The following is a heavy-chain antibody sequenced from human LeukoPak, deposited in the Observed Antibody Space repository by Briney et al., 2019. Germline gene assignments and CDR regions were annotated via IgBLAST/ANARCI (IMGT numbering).Heavy chain of an antibody. Sequence: SVKVSCKASGGTFSSYAISWVRQAPGQGLEWMGGIIPIFGTANYAQKFQGRVTITTDESTSTAYMELSSLRSEGTAVYYCARDYVTGEYYFDYWGRGTLVTVSS. CDR2: IIPIFGTA. CDR3: ARDYVTGEYYFDY. V-gene: IGHV1-69*05. CDR1: GGTFSSYA. J-gene: IGHJ4*02. D-gene: IGHD7-27*01.